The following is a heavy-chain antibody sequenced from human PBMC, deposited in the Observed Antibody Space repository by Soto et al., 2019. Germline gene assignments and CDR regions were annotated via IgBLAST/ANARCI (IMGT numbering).Heavy chain of an antibody. V-gene: IGHV3-11*01. J-gene: IGHJ6*02. CDR3: XXXXXXXGFHGMDV. CDR1: GFTFSDYY. CDR2: ISSTGGTV. Sequence: QVQLVESGGGLVKPGGSLRLSCVASGFTFSDYYMNWIRQAPGKGLEWVSHISSTGGTVYYADSVEGRFTISRDNAXXXXXXXXXXXXXXXXXXXXXXXXXXXXGFHGMDVWGQGTTVTVSS.